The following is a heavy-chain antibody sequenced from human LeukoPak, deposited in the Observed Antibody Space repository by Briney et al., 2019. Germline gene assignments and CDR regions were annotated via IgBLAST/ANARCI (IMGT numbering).Heavy chain of an antibody. J-gene: IGHJ4*02. CDR3: ARDTIYSSGWYYPKNFDY. Sequence: GGSLRLSCAASGFTVSSNYMSWVRQAPGKGLEWVSVIYSGGSTYYADSAKGRFTISRDNSKNTLYLQMNSLRAEDTAVYYCARDTIYSSGWYYPKNFDYWGQGTLVTVSS. V-gene: IGHV3-66*01. CDR1: GFTVSSNY. D-gene: IGHD6-19*01. CDR2: IYSGGST.